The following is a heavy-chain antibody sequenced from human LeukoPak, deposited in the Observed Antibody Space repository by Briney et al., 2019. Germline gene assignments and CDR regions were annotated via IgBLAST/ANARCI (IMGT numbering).Heavy chain of an antibody. V-gene: IGHV4-59*08. CDR2: IYYSGST. Sequence: PSETLPLTCTVSGGSISSGFWSWIRQPPGKGLEGIGYIYYSGSTNYNPSLKSRVTISIDTSKSQFSLKLSSVTAADTAVYYCARQAFCSGSSCYPFDYWSQGTLVTVSS. CDR3: ARQAFCSGSSCYPFDY. CDR1: GGSISSGF. J-gene: IGHJ4*02. D-gene: IGHD2-2*01.